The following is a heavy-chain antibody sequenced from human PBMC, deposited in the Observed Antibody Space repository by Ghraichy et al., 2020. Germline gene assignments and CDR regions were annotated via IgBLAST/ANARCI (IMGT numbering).Heavy chain of an antibody. CDR1: GFTFDDYA. V-gene: IGHV3-9*01. CDR2: ISWNSGSI. D-gene: IGHD1-7*01. Sequence: GGSLRLSCAASGFTFDDYAMHWVRQAPGKGLEWVSGISWNSGSIGYADSVKGRFTISRDNAKNSLYLQMNSLRAEDTALYYCAKVGGITGTRWYFDYWGQGTLVTVSS. CDR3: AKVGGITGTRWYFDY. J-gene: IGHJ4*02.